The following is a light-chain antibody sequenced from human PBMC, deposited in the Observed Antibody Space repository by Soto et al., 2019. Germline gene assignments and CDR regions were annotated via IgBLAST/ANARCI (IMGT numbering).Light chain of an antibody. V-gene: IGKV3-15*01. CDR1: QSVGSN. Sequence: ETVMTQSPATLSVSPGERATLSCRASQSVGSNLAWYQQKPGQAPRLLIYGASTRATGIPARFSGSGSGTEFTLTITILQSEDFAVYYCQQYNNWPPWTFGQGTKVEIK. CDR2: GAS. CDR3: QQYNNWPPWT. J-gene: IGKJ1*01.